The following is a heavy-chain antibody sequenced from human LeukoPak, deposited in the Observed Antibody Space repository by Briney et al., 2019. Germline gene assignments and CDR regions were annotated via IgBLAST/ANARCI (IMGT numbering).Heavy chain of an antibody. CDR2: ISGSGGST. CDR1: GFPFSSYA. D-gene: IGHD5-24*01. V-gene: IGHV3-23*01. CDR3: AKERGYGYNHIDY. Sequence: GGSLRLSCEASGFPFSSYAMNWVRQAPGKGLEWVSTISGSGGSTYYADSVKGRFTIARDKSKNTVYLQMNSLRAEDTAVYYCAKERGYGYNHIDYWGQGTLVTVSS. J-gene: IGHJ4*02.